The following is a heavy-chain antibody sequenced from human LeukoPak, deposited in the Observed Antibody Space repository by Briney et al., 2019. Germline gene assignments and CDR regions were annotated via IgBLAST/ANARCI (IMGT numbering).Heavy chain of an antibody. CDR2: ISSSSSYI. D-gene: IGHD3-22*01. CDR1: GGSFSGYY. J-gene: IGHJ4*02. V-gene: IGHV3-21*01. CDR3: AVNGGYFDSSGYYSG. Sequence: ETLSLTCAVYGGSFSGYYWSWVRQAPGKGLEWVSCISSSSSYIYYADSVKGRFTVSRDNAKNSLYLQMDSLRAEDTAVYYCAVNGGYFDSSGYYSGWGQGTLVTVSS.